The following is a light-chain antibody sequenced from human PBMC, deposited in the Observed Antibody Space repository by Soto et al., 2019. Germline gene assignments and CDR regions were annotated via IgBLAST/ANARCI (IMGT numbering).Light chain of an antibody. V-gene: IGLV2-14*01. CDR3: SSYTTNSTLDL. CDR1: GSDVGGYNY. CDR2: EVS. J-gene: IGLJ3*02. Sequence: QSALTQPASVSGSPGQSITISCTGTGSDVGGYNYVSWYQQHPGKAPKLMIYEVSNRPSGVSNRFSGSKSGNTASLTISGLQAEDEADYYCSSYTTNSTLDLFGGGTKLTVL.